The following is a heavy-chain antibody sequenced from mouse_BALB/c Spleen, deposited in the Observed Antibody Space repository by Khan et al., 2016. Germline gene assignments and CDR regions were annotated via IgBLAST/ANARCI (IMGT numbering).Heavy chain of an antibody. V-gene: IGHV3-8*02. Sequence: VQLQQSGPSLVKPSQTLSLTCSVTGDSITSGYWNWIRKFPGNKLEYMGYISYSGSTYYNPSLKSRISITRDTSKNQYYLQFNSVTTEDTATYYCAKANWDGAWFAYWGQGTLVTVSA. CDR1: GDSITSGY. J-gene: IGHJ3*01. CDR3: AKANWDGAWFAY. CDR2: ISYSGST. D-gene: IGHD4-1*01.